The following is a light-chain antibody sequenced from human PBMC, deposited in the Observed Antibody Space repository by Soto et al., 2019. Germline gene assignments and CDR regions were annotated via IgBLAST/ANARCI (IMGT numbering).Light chain of an antibody. CDR3: CSYAGSYTFV. CDR1: SSDVGVYNY. Sequence: QSVPTQPRSVSGSPGQSVTISCTGTSSDVGVYNYVSWYQQYPGKAPKIMIYDVSKRPSGVPDRFSGSKSDNTASLTISGLQAEDEADYYCCSYAGSYTFVFGIGTKVTVL. J-gene: IGLJ1*01. V-gene: IGLV2-11*01. CDR2: DVS.